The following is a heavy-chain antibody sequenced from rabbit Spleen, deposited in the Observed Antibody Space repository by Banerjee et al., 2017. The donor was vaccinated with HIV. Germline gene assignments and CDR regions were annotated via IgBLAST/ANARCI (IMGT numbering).Heavy chain of an antibody. CDR3: ARDVSDTARITRLDL. V-gene: IGHV1S45*01. J-gene: IGHJ6*01. CDR1: GVSFSFSSY. Sequence: QEQLEESGGDLVKPEGSLTLTCTASGVSFSFSSYICWVRQAPGKGLEWIACIHGGSINNIYYASWAKGRFTFSKTSSTTVTLQVISLTAADTATYFCARDVSDTARITRLDLWGPGTLVTVS. CDR2: IHGGSINNI. D-gene: IGHD1-1*01.